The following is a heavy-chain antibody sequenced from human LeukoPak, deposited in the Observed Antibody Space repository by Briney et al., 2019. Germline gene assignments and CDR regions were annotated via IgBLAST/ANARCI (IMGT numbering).Heavy chain of an antibody. CDR1: GFTFSNYE. V-gene: IGHV3-48*03. CDR3: ARTANMDV. J-gene: IGHJ6*02. Sequence: PGGSLRLSCAASGFTFSNYEMNWVRQAPGQGLEWVSYITSSGSPIYYADSVKGRFTISRDNAKNSLYLQMNSLRAEDTAVYYCARTANMDVWGQGTTVTVSS. CDR2: ITSSGSPI.